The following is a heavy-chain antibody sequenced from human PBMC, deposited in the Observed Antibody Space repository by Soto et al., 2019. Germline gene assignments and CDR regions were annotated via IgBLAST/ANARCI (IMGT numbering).Heavy chain of an antibody. Sequence: QVQLQESGPGLVKPSETLSLTCTFSVSGDSISTYYWSWIRQPPGKGLEWIGYRYYSGSTSYNPSLESPVTISVDTSKNQFSLKLDSVTAADTAVYYCAIGDGWYYFDYWGQGALVTVSS. D-gene: IGHD6-19*01. CDR1: GDSISTYY. V-gene: IGHV4-59*08. CDR3: AIGDGWYYFDY. J-gene: IGHJ4*02. CDR2: RYYSGST.